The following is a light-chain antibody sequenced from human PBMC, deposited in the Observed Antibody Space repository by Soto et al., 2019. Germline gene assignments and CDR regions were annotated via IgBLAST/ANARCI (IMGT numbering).Light chain of an antibody. V-gene: IGLV2-14*01. CDR3: SSYSISTAYL. CDR2: EVN. J-gene: IGLJ1*01. CDR1: SSDVGGYDY. Sequence: QSVLTQPASVSGSPGQSITISCTGTSSDVGGYDYVSWYQLHPGKAPKLMVFEVNNRPSGVSYRFSGSKSGNTASLTISGLQAEDEADYFCSSYSISTAYLVGTGTKLTVL.